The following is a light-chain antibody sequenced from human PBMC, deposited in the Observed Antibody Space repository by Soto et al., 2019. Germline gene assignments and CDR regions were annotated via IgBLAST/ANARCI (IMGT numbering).Light chain of an antibody. CDR2: EVN. CDR1: SSDVGGYNY. Sequence: QSVLTQPASVSGSPGQSITISCTGTSSDVGGYNYVSWYQQHPGKAPKLMIYEVNNRPSGVSNRFSGSKSGNTASLTISGLQAEDEADYYCSSYTSSSTLDVFGTGTKGTVL. V-gene: IGLV2-14*01. CDR3: SSYTSSSTLDV. J-gene: IGLJ1*01.